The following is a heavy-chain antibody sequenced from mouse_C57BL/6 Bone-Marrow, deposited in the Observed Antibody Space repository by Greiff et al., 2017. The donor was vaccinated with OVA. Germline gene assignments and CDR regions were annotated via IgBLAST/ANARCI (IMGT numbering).Heavy chain of an antibody. Sequence: QVQLQQSGPELVKPGASVKISCKASGYAFSRSWMNWVKQRPGKGLEWIGWFYPGDGDIKYNGKFKGKATLTADKSSSTAYMHLSSLTSADSAVYFCSPPIPYYWGQGTSVTVSS. CDR2: FYPGDGDI. J-gene: IGHJ4*01. V-gene: IGHV1-82*01. CDR1: GYAFSRSW. CDR3: SPPIPYY. D-gene: IGHD2-12*01.